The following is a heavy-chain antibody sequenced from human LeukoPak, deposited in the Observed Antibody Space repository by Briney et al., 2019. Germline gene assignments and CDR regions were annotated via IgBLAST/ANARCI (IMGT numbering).Heavy chain of an antibody. V-gene: IGHV4-31*03. D-gene: IGHD2-21*02. CDR2: IYYSGST. CDR1: GGSISSGGYY. J-gene: IGHJ3*02. CDR3: ASLFCGGDCYSFDDAFDI. Sequence: PSETLSLTCTVSGGSISSGGYYWSWIRQHPGKGLEWIGYIYYSGSTYYNPSLKSRVTISVDTSKNQFSLKLSSVTAADTAVYYCASLFCGGDCYSFDDAFDIWGQGTMVTVSS.